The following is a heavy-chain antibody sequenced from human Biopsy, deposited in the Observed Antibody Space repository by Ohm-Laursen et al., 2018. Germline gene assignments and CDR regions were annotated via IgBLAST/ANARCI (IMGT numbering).Heavy chain of an antibody. CDR2: NIPILGTG. CDR1: GGTFSNYG. D-gene: IGHD3-9*01. Sequence: SSVKVSCKVPGGTFSNYGVNWVRQAPGQGLEWLGGNIPILGTGNYAQKFQDRVTVAADTSTSTATMELRSLPSDDTAVYYCATKLTGYFHHWGQGTLVIVSS. J-gene: IGHJ1*01. CDR3: ATKLTGYFHH. V-gene: IGHV1-69*06.